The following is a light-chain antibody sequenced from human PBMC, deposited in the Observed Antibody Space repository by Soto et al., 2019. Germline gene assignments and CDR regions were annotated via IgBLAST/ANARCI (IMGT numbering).Light chain of an antibody. CDR1: QSISSI. CDR2: GAS. Sequence: EIVMTQSPATLSVSPGERATLSCRASQSISSILAWYQQKPGQAPRLLIYGASTRATAIPARFSGSGSGTEFSLTISSLQSEDFALYYCQQYNSYPLTFGGGTKVDIK. CDR3: QQYNSYPLT. J-gene: IGKJ4*01. V-gene: IGKV3-15*01.